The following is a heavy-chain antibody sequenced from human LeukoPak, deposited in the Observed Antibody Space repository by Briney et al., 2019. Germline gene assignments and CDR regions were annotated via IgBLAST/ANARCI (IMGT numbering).Heavy chain of an antibody. Sequence: GGSLRLSCAASGFTFSSYAMSWVRQAPGKGLEWVSAISGSGGSTYYADSVKGRFTISRDNAKNSLYLQMNSLRAEDTAVYYCARERVTVAGTSVTGTEYFQHWGQGTLVTVSS. D-gene: IGHD6-19*01. CDR3: ARERVTVAGTSVTGTEYFQH. V-gene: IGHV3-23*01. CDR1: GFTFSSYA. J-gene: IGHJ1*01. CDR2: ISGSGGST.